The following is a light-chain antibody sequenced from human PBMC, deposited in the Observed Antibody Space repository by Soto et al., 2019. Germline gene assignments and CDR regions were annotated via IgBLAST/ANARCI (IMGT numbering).Light chain of an antibody. CDR1: QDISNY. Sequence: DIQMTQSPSSLSPSVGAIVTISRQASQDISNYLNWYQQKPGKAPKILIYDASNLETGVPSRFSGSGAGTDFTLTISSLQPEDVATYYCQQLNNYPRTLGPGTKVDI. J-gene: IGKJ3*01. CDR2: DAS. CDR3: QQLNNYPRT. V-gene: IGKV1-33*01.